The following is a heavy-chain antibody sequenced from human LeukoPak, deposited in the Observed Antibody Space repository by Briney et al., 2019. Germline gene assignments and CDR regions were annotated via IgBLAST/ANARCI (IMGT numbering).Heavy chain of an antibody. CDR3: ARDISAAASLDY. D-gene: IGHD2-2*01. V-gene: IGHV4-59*01. Sequence: SETLSLTCTVSGGSITSYYWSWIRQPPGKGLESIGYIYYSGSASYNPSLKGRVTMSIDTSKNQSSLKLRSVTAADTAVYYCARDISAAASLDYWGQGTLVTVSS. J-gene: IGHJ4*02. CDR2: IYYSGSA. CDR1: GGSITSYY.